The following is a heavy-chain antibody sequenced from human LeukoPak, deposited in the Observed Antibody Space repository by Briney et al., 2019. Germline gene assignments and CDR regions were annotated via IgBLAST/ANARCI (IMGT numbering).Heavy chain of an antibody. CDR3: ARVRGYSYGFDY. D-gene: IGHD5-18*01. CDR2: ISSSSSYI. V-gene: IGHV3-21*01. Sequence: GGSLRLSCAASGFTFSGYSMNWVRQAPGKGLEWVSSISSSSSYIYYADSVKGRFTISRDNAKNSLYLQMNSLRAEDTAVYYCARVRGYSYGFDYWGQGTLVTVSS. J-gene: IGHJ4*02. CDR1: GFTFSGYS.